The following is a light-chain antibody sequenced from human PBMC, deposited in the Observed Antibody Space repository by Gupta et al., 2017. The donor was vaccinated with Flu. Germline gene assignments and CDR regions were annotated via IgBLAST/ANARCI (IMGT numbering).Light chain of an antibody. V-gene: IGKV2-30*02. Sequence: DVVMTQSPHSLPVTLGQPASISCRASQSLVHRNGNTYLTWFQQRPGQSPRRLIYRVSNRDSGVPDRFSGSGSGTDFTLKISRVEAEDVGVYYCMQGTHWPTFGQGTKVEIK. CDR2: RVS. J-gene: IGKJ1*01. CDR1: QSLVHRNGNTY. CDR3: MQGTHWPT.